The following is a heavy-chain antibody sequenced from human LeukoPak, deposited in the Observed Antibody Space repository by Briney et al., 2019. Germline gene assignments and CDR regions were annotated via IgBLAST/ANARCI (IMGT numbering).Heavy chain of an antibody. D-gene: IGHD1-26*01. Sequence: GGSLRLSCAASGFTFSNSWMHWVRQAPGKGLVWVSRINGDGSSTSYADSVKGRFTVSRDNAKNTLHLQINSLRAEDTAVYYCARDPYTGSYYGFDFWGQGTLVTVSS. CDR3: ARDPYTGSYYGFDF. CDR1: GFTFSNSW. CDR2: INGDGSST. V-gene: IGHV3-74*01. J-gene: IGHJ4*02.